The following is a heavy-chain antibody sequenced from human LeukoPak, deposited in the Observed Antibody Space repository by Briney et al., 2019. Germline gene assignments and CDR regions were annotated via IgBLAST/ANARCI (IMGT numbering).Heavy chain of an antibody. CDR1: GFTFRDHA. CDR2: IWYHGAST. J-gene: IGHJ3*01. V-gene: IGHV3-33*03. Sequence: HPGGSLRLSCAASGFTFRDHAMHWVRQAPGKGLEWVALIWYHGASTAYADSVKGRFTISKDDSQNTLYLQKNGLRAEDTAAYFSAKELKVGYCRGDSCHDAFDVWGQGTRVSVSS. D-gene: IGHD2-15*01. CDR3: AKELKVGYCRGDSCHDAFDV.